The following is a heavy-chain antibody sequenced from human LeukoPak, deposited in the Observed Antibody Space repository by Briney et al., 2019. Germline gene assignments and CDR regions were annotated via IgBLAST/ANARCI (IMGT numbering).Heavy chain of an antibody. CDR2: VSGSGSST. CDR3: ATGGPGYNYGFDS. D-gene: IGHD5-18*01. Sequence: GGSLRLSCAASGFTFSSFAMSWVRQAPGKGLEWASAVSGSGSSTYYADSVKGRFTISRDNSRNTLSVQMNSLGADDTAVYYCATGGPGYNYGFDSWGQGTLVTVSS. V-gene: IGHV3-23*01. CDR1: GFTFSSFA. J-gene: IGHJ4*02.